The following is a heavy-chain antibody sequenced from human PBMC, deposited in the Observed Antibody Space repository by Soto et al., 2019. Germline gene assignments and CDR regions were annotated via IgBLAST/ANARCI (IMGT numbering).Heavy chain of an antibody. CDR3: SDIQGDNSGCYGWFDP. V-gene: IGHV2-5*01. Sequence: SPPTMVTPTQTLSLTCACPGFSHDTHGAGVGWIRQPPGTALEWLALVYKNDDKRVSASLWVRINRTYDTSSNQVVLTMTNVGPDDTATYYRSDIQGDNSGCYGWFDPWGPGIRVTVSS. J-gene: IGHJ5*02. D-gene: IGHD6-19*01. CDR1: GFSHDTHGAG. CDR2: VYKNDDK.